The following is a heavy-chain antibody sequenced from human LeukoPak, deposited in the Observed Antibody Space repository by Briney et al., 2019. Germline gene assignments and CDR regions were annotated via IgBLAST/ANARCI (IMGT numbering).Heavy chain of an antibody. J-gene: IGHJ4*02. CDR3: AIGIVGAGGY. CDR2: ISTYSGDT. V-gene: IGHV1-18*01. D-gene: IGHD1-26*01. Sequence: ASVKVSCKASGYTFTSYGINWVRQAPGQGLEWMGWISTYSGDTNYAQKLRDRVTMTTDTSTSTAYMELSSLRSEDTAVYYCAIGIVGAGGYWGQGTLVTVSS. CDR1: GYTFTSYG.